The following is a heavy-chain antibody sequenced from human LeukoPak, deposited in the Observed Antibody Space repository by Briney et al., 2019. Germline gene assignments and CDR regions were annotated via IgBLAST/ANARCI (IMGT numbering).Heavy chain of an antibody. V-gene: IGHV3-7*01. CDR2: IKQDGSEK. D-gene: IGHD3-22*01. CDR3: ARAVSSGYYYVTWFDP. J-gene: IGHJ5*02. CDR1: GFTFSTYW. Sequence: GGSLRLSCAASGFTFSTYWMTWVRQAPGKGLEWVANIKQDGSEKYYEDSMKGRFTISRDNAKSSLYLQMNSLRAEDTAVYYCARAVSSGYYYVTWFDPWGQGTLVTVSS.